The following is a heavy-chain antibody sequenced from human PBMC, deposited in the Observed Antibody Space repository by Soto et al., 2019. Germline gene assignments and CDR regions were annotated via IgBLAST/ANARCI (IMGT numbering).Heavy chain of an antibody. Sequence: QVQLVESGGGVVQPGRSLRLSCAASGFTFSSYGMHWVRQAPGKGLEWVAVISYDGSNKYYADSVKGRFTISRDNSKNTLHLQMNSLRAEDTAVYYCAKGPHIVVVTDHAFDIWGQGTMVTVSS. V-gene: IGHV3-30*18. CDR3: AKGPHIVVVTDHAFDI. CDR1: GFTFSSYG. J-gene: IGHJ3*02. CDR2: ISYDGSNK. D-gene: IGHD2-21*02.